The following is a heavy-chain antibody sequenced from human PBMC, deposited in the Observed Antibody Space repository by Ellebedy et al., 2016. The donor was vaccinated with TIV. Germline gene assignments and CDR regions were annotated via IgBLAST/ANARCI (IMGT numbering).Heavy chain of an antibody. Sequence: GGSLRLSCAASGFTFSNYWMSWVRQAPGKGLEWVANIKQDGSEKNYVDSVKGRFSISRDNTKNSLDLQMNSLRAEDTAVYYCARDKIEGPTHYDYWGQGILVTVSS. D-gene: IGHD1-26*01. CDR3: ARDKIEGPTHYDY. CDR2: IKQDGSEK. CDR1: GFTFSNYW. J-gene: IGHJ4*02. V-gene: IGHV3-7*01.